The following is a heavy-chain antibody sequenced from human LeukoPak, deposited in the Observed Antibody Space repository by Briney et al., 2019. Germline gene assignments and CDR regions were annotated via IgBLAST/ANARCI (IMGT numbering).Heavy chain of an antibody. Sequence: SETLSPTCAVYGGSFSGYYWSWIRQPPGKGLEWIGYIYYSGSTNYNPSLKSRVTISVDTSKNQFSLKLSSVTAADTAVYYCARQGYSSSWVQIDYWGQGTLVTVSS. J-gene: IGHJ4*02. CDR1: GGSFSGYY. D-gene: IGHD6-13*01. CDR2: IYYSGST. V-gene: IGHV4-59*01. CDR3: ARQGYSSSWVQIDY.